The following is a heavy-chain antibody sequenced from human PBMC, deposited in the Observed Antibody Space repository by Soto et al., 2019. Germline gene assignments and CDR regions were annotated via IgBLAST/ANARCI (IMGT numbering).Heavy chain of an antibody. CDR3: ARHSRGGGGNSVASDRGDWYFDL. CDR1: GYSFTSYW. Sequence: EVQLVQSGAEVKKPGESLQISCKGSGYSFTSYWIGWVRQMPGKGLEWMGIIYPGDSDTRYSPSFQGQVTISADKSISTAYLQWSSLKASDTAMYYCARHSRGGGGNSVASDRGDWYFDLWGRGTLVTVSS. CDR2: IYPGDSDT. J-gene: IGHJ2*01. V-gene: IGHV5-51*01. D-gene: IGHD2-21*02.